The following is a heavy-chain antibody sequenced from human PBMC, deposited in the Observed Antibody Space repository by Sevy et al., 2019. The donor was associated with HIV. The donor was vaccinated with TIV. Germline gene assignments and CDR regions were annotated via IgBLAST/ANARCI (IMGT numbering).Heavy chain of an antibody. CDR3: ARGYYYDSSGHLFDY. CDR1: GGSISSYY. D-gene: IGHD3-22*01. Sequence: SETLSLTCTVSGGSISSYYWSWIRQPPGKGLEWIGYIYYSGSTNYNPSLKSRVTISVDTSKNQFSLKLSSVTAADTAVYYCARGYYYDSSGHLFDYWGQGTLVTVSS. V-gene: IGHV4-59*13. J-gene: IGHJ4*02. CDR2: IYYSGST.